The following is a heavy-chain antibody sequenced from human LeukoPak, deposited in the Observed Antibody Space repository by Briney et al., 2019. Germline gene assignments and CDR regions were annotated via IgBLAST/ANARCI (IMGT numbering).Heavy chain of an antibody. CDR2: ISGSASST. V-gene: IGHV3-21*06. J-gene: IGHJ4*02. CDR3: ARGWSADYFDY. D-gene: IGHD2-15*01. CDR1: GFTFSNYA. Sequence: PGGSLRLSCAASGFTFSNYAMSWVRQAPGKGLEWVSAISGSASSTYYADSVKGRFTISRDNAKNSLYLQMNSLRAEDTAVYYCARGWSADYFDYWGQGTLVTVSS.